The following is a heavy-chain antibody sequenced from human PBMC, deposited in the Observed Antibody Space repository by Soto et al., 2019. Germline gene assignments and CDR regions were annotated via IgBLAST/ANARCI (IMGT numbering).Heavy chain of an antibody. CDR2: MDYSGRA. Sequence: SETLSLTCSVFGGSMGSSSYYWAWIRQPLGKGLEWIGGMDYSGRAYYNSSLKSRVIISVDTSKNKFSLKLNSVTAADTAVYYCARFGEMATADYGMDVWGQGTTVTVSS. CDR1: GGSMGSSSYY. J-gene: IGHJ6*02. CDR3: ARFGEMATADYGMDV. D-gene: IGHD3-16*01. V-gene: IGHV4-39*01.